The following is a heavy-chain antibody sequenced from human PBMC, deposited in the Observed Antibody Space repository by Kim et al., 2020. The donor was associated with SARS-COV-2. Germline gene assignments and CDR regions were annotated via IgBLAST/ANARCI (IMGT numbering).Heavy chain of an antibody. Sequence: GESLKISCKGSGYSFTSYWIGWVRQMPGKDLEWMGIIYPGDSDTRYSPSFQGQVTISADKSISTAYLQWSSLKASDTAMYYCARQESPDRYYYVSSGYYYDYWGQGTLVTVSS. V-gene: IGHV5-51*01. CDR1: GYSFTSYW. CDR2: IYPGDSDT. D-gene: IGHD3-22*01. CDR3: ARQESPDRYYYVSSGYYYDY. J-gene: IGHJ4*02.